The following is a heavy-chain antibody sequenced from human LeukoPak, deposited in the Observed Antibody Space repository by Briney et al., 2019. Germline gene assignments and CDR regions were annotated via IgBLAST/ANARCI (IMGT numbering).Heavy chain of an antibody. J-gene: IGHJ4*02. CDR2: IYTSGST. CDR3: ARGYGEYDY. Sequence: PSETLSLTCSVSGGSLSSSYWNWIRQPPGRGLEWIGRIYTSGSTNYNPSLKSRVTMSVDTSKNQFSLKLSSVTAADTAVYYCARGYGEYDYWGQGTLVTVSS. D-gene: IGHD5-12*01. V-gene: IGHV4-4*07. CDR1: GGSLSSSY.